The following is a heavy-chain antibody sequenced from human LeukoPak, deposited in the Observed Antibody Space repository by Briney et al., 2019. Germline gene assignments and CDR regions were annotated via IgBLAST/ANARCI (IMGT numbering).Heavy chain of an antibody. CDR1: XXSLXXSXVG. CDR3: ARPYYYSSGYFDY. V-gene: IGHV2-5*01. J-gene: IGHJ4*02. CDR2: IYWNDDK. D-gene: IGHD3-10*01. Sequence: SGPTLVSPTQTLTLTCTFSXXSLXXSXVGXXWXRXPPGKXXXXLALIYWNDDKRYSPSLRSRITITKDTSKNQVVLRMTNMDPVDTATYYCARPYYYSSGYFDYWGQGTLVTVSS.